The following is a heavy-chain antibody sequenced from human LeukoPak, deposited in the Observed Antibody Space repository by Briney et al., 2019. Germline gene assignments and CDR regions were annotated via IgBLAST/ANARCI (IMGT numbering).Heavy chain of an antibody. J-gene: IGHJ3*02. CDR1: GYTFTSYA. Sequence: ASVKVSCKASGYTFTSYAMHWVRQAPGQRLEWMGWINAGNGNTKYSQKFQGRATITRDTSASTAYMELSSLRSEDTAVYYCARDDYCSGGSCYIRGAFDIWGQGTMVTVSS. CDR3: ARDDYCSGGSCYIRGAFDI. CDR2: INAGNGNT. D-gene: IGHD2-15*01. V-gene: IGHV1-3*01.